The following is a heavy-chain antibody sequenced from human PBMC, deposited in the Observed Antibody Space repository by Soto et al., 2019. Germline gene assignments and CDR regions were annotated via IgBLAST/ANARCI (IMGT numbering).Heavy chain of an antibody. J-gene: IGHJ5*02. V-gene: IGHV5-51*01. CDR2: IYPGDSDA. CDR3: PRVGCSGCNCYPSDALQA. D-gene: IGHD2-15*01. Sequence: GESLKIAGKGSGYTFSSYWIGWVRQVPGKGMEWVGIIYPGDSDASYSPSFQGQVTISADKSLTTAYMQWNSLRASDRGIYYCPRVGCSGCNCYPSDALQAWGEGTQVTASS. CDR1: GYTFSSYW.